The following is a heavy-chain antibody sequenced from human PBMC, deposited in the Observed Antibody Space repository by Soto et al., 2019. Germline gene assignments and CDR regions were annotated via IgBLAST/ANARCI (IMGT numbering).Heavy chain of an antibody. CDR3: ARDSGSSSDYYGMDV. D-gene: IGHD6-13*01. V-gene: IGHV3-23*01. J-gene: IGHJ6*02. Sequence: EVQLLESGGGLVQPGGSLRLSCAASGFTFSSYAMSWVRQAPGKRLEWVSAISGSGGSTYYADSVKGRFTISRDNSKNSLYLQMSSLRAEDTAVYYCARDSGSSSDYYGMDVWGQGTTVTVSS. CDR2: ISGSGGST. CDR1: GFTFSSYA.